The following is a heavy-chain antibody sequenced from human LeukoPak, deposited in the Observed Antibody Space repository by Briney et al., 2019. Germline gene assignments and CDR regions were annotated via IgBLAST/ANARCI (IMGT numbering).Heavy chain of an antibody. V-gene: IGHV3-53*01. CDR3: AGAVSNDYAAH. Sequence: PGGSLRLSCAASGFTVSNNYMSWVRQAPGKGLEWVSIIYNGGSTYYADSVKGRFTMSRDNSKNTLYLQMNSLRAEDTAVYYCAGAVSNDYAAHWGQGTLVTVSS. CDR2: IYNGGST. CDR1: GFTVSNNY. J-gene: IGHJ4*02. D-gene: IGHD4-17*01.